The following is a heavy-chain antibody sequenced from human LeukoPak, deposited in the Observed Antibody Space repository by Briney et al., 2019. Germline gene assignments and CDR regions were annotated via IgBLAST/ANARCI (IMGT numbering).Heavy chain of an antibody. J-gene: IGHJ4*02. CDR1: GGSISSFY. CDR3: ARTPGFTSSHDY. D-gene: IGHD2-2*01. CDR2: IYHTGTT. Sequence: SETLSLTCTVSGGSISSFYWSWIRQPPGKGLEWIGYIYHTGTTNYSPSLKSRVNMSVDMSKKQVSLNLNSVTAADTAVYYCARTPGFTSSHDYWGQGILVTVSS. V-gene: IGHV4-59*01.